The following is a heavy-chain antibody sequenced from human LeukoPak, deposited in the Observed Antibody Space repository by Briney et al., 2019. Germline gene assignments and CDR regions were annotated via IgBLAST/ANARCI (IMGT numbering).Heavy chain of an antibody. V-gene: IGHV5-51*01. D-gene: IGHD3-22*01. Sequence: GESLKISCKGSGYRFTNYWIAWVRQMPGKGLEWMGIIYPGDSDTRYSPSFQGQVTISADKSISTTYLQWSSLKASDTAMYYCARLYGHYYDSSGRFDYWGQGTLVTVSS. CDR1: GYRFTNYW. J-gene: IGHJ4*02. CDR2: IYPGDSDT. CDR3: ARLYGHYYDSSGRFDY.